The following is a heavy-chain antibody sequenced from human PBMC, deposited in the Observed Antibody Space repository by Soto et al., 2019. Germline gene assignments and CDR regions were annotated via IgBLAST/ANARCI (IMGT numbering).Heavy chain of an antibody. CDR3: ASDYDSSGYDY. CDR1: GFTFSSYS. D-gene: IGHD3-22*01. Sequence: EVQLVESGGGLVKPGGSLRLSCAASGFTFSSYSMNWVRQAPGKGLEWVSSISSSSSYIYYADSVKGRFTISRDNAKNSLYLQMNSLIAEDTAVYYCASDYDSSGYDYWGQGTLVTVPS. CDR2: ISSSSSYI. J-gene: IGHJ4*02. V-gene: IGHV3-21*01.